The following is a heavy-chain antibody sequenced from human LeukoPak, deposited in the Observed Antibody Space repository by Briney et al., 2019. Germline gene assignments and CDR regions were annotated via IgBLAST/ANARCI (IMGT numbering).Heavy chain of an antibody. V-gene: IGHV3-48*01. Sequence: GGSLRLSCAASGFTFSSYAMHWVRQAPGKGLEWVSYISSSSSTIYYADSVKGRFTISRDNAKNSLYLQMNSLRAEDTAVYYCARGGYDYVWGSYRLNDAFDIWGQGTMVTVSS. CDR1: GFTFSSYA. J-gene: IGHJ3*02. D-gene: IGHD3-16*02. CDR2: ISSSSSTI. CDR3: ARGGYDYVWGSYRLNDAFDI.